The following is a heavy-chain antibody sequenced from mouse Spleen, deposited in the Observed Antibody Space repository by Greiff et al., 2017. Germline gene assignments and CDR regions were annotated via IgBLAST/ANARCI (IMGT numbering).Heavy chain of an antibody. V-gene: IGHV5-9*01. Sequence: EVMLVESGGGLVKPGGSLKLSCAASGFTFSSYAMSWVRQTPEKRLEWVAYISSGGGNTYYPDSVKGRFTISRDNAKNTLYLQMSSLRSEDTALYYCAIIYYYDGSPFDYWGQGTTLTVSS. CDR1: GFTFSSYA. D-gene: IGHD1-1*01. CDR2: ISSGGGNT. CDR3: AIIYYYDGSPFDY. J-gene: IGHJ2*01.